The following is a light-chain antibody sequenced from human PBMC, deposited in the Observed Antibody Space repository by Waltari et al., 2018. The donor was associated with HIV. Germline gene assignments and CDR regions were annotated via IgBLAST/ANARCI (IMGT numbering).Light chain of an antibody. CDR1: ALPKQY. J-gene: IGLJ3*02. Sequence: SYGLTQPPSVSVSPGQTATIPCSGDALPKQYAYWYQQKPGQAPVMVIYKDSERPSGIPERFSGSSSATTVTLTISGVQAEDEADYYCQSSDISGNYWVFGGGTKLTVL. CDR3: QSSDISGNYWV. CDR2: KDS. V-gene: IGLV3-25*03.